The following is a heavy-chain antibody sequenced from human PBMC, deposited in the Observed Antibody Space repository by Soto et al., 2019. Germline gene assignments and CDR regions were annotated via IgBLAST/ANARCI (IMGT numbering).Heavy chain of an antibody. CDR3: ARACRGYSGYNWFDP. D-gene: IGHD5-12*01. V-gene: IGHV4-30-4*01. CDR2: IYYSGST. Sequence: PSETLSLTCTVSGGSISSGDYYWSWIRQPPGKGLEWIGYIYYSGSTYYNPSLKSRVTISVDTSKNQFYLKLSSVTAAKTAVYYCARACRGYSGYNWFDPWGQGTLVTVSS. J-gene: IGHJ5*02. CDR1: GGSISSGDYY.